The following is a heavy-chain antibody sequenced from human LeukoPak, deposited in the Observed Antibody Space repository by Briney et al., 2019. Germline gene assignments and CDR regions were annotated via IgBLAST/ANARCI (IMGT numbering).Heavy chain of an antibody. Sequence: PGGSLRLSCAASGFIFSSHWMHWVRQAPGKGLVWFSRISSDGSSTSYADSVKGRFTMSRDSAKNTLYLQMNSLRAEDTAVYYCARVSRFPGIASDYWGQGTLVTVSS. CDR1: GFIFSSHW. CDR2: ISSDGSST. D-gene: IGHD6-13*01. CDR3: ARVSRFPGIASDY. V-gene: IGHV3-74*01. J-gene: IGHJ4*02.